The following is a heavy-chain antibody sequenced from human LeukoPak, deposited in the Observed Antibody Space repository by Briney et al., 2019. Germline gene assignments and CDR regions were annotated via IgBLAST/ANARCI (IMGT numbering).Heavy chain of an antibody. CDR1: GFTFGDYA. CDR3: TRTIFGVVIQYYYHMDV. D-gene: IGHD3-3*01. V-gene: IGHV3-49*04. J-gene: IGHJ6*03. CDR2: IRSKAYGGTT. Sequence: PGRSLRLSCTASGFTFGDYAMSWVRQAPGKGLEWVGFIRSKAYGGTTEYAASVKGRFTISRDDSKSIAYLQMNSLKTEDTAVYYCTRTIFGVVIQYYYHMDVWGKGTTVTVSS.